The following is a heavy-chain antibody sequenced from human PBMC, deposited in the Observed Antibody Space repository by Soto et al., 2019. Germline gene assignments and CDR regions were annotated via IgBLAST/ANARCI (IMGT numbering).Heavy chain of an antibody. Sequence: ASVKVSCKASGYTFTSYAMHWVRQAPGQRLECMVWINAGNGNTKYXXKFQGRVXXTRDTSASTAXMELSXLRSEDTGVYYCARERIAVAGMFDYWGQGPRVT. J-gene: IGHJ4*02. V-gene: IGHV1-3*01. CDR2: INAGNGNT. D-gene: IGHD6-19*01. CDR1: GYTFTSYA. CDR3: ARERIAVAGMFDY.